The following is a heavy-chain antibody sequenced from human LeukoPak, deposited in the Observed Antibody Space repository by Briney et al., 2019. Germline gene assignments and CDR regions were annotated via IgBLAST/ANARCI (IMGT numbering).Heavy chain of an antibody. J-gene: IGHJ4*02. CDR3: ARDRSLRLFDY. V-gene: IGHV3-7*01. CDR1: GFTFSSYW. CDR2: IKQDASEI. Sequence: GGSLRLSCAASGFTFSSYWMSWVRQAPGKGLEWVANIKQDASEIYYVDSVKGRFTISRDNAKNSLYLQMNSLRAEDTAVYYCARDRSLRLFDYWGQGTLVTVSS. D-gene: IGHD3-10*01.